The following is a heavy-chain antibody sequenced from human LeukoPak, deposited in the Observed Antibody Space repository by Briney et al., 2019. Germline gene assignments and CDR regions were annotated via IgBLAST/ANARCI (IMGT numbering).Heavy chain of an antibody. V-gene: IGHV3-30-3*01. CDR2: ISYDGSNK. CDR3: ARDMVPWAFDI. D-gene: IGHD3-10*01. Sequence: ERSLRLSCAASGFTFSSYAMHWVRQAPGKGLEWVAVISYDGSNKYYADSVKGRFTISRDNSKNTLYLQMNSLRAEDTAVYYCARDMVPWAFDIWGQGTMVTVSS. J-gene: IGHJ3*02. CDR1: GFTFSSYA.